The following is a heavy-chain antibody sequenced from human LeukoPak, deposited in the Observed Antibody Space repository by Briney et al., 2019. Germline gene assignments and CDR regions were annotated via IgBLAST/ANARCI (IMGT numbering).Heavy chain of an antibody. V-gene: IGHV4-59*01. D-gene: IGHD3-22*01. J-gene: IGHJ2*01. Sequence: SETLSLTCTVSGGSISSYYWSWIRQPPGKGLEWIGYIYYSGSTNYNPSLKSRVTISVDTSKNQFSLKLSSVTAADTAVYYCARKGNYYDSSGYYYELNWYFDLWGRGTLVTVSS. CDR2: IYYSGST. CDR1: GGSISSYY. CDR3: ARKGNYYDSSGYYYELNWYFDL.